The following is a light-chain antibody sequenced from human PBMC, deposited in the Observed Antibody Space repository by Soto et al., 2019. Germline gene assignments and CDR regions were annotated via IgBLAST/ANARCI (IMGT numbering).Light chain of an antibody. V-gene: IGKV1-5*01. CDR2: DAS. J-gene: IGKJ4*01. CDR3: QQYNSSPELT. Sequence: IQMPQSPSTLYESVGDRVTITCRASQSISSWLAWYQQKPGKAPKLLIYDASSLESGVPSRFSGSGSGTEFTLTISSLQPDDFATYYCQQYNSSPELTSGGRSKADIK. CDR1: QSISSW.